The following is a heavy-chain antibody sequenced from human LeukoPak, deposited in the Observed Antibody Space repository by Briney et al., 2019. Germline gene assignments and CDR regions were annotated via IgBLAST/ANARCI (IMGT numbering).Heavy chain of an antibody. CDR1: GGSFSGYY. V-gene: IGHV4-34*01. Sequence: SETLSLTCAVYGGSFSGYYWSWIRQPPGKGLEWIGEINHSGSTNCNPSLKSRVTISVDTSKNQFSLKLSSVTAADTAVYYCARGRGIAARPRYYYYMDVWGKGTTVTVSS. D-gene: IGHD6-6*01. CDR3: ARGRGIAARPRYYYYMDV. CDR2: INHSGST. J-gene: IGHJ6*03.